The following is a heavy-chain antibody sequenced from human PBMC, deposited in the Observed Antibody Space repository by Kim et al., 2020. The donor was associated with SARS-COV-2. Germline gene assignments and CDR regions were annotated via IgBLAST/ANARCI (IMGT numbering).Heavy chain of an antibody. D-gene: IGHD3-22*01. CDR1: GGSISSYY. Sequence: SETLSLTCTVSGGSISSYYWSWIRQPPGKGLEWIGYIYYSGSTNYKPSLKSRVAISVDTSKNQFSLKLSSVTAADTAVYYCARDASDYYDSSALRRWFDPWGQGTLVTASA. J-gene: IGHJ5*02. CDR3: ARDASDYYDSSALRRWFDP. CDR2: IYYSGST. V-gene: IGHV4-59*01.